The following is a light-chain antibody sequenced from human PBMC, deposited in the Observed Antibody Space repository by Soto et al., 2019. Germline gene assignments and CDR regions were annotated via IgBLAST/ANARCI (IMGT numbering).Light chain of an antibody. J-gene: IGKJ5*01. V-gene: IGKV1-39*01. CDR2: DAS. CDR1: QTINTY. Sequence: DIQMTQSPSSLSASVGDRVTITCRARQTINTYLNWYQQTPGTAPKLLIYDASSLQSGVPSRFRGSVSGTEFTLTISNLQPEDFATYYCQQYYSHPLTFGQGTRLEIK. CDR3: QQYYSHPLT.